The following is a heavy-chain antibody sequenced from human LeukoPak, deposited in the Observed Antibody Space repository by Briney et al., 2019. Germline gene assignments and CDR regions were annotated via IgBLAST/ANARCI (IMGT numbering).Heavy chain of an antibody. CDR1: GVSISTSFYY. D-gene: IGHD2-2*01. CDR2: IYYSGST. Sequence: SETLSLTCTVSGVSISTSFYYWGWIRQPPGKGLEWIGTIYYSGSTYYNPSFKSRVTISVDTSMNQFSLKLSSVTAADTAVYYCARVRYCSSTSCYTFDPWGQGTLVTVSS. CDR3: ARVRYCSSTSCYTFDP. J-gene: IGHJ5*02. V-gene: IGHV4-39*01.